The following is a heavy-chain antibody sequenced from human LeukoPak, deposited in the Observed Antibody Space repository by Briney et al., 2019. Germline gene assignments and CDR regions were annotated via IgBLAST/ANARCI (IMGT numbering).Heavy chain of an antibody. CDR2: IGSGSTI. D-gene: IGHD6-19*01. CDR3: ARESIAVAGAPFDY. CDR1: GFTFSSYE. J-gene: IGHJ4*02. V-gene: IGHV3-48*03. Sequence: GGSLRLSCAASGFTFSSYEMNWVRQAPGKGLEWVSYIGSGSTIYDADSVKGRFTISRDNAKNSLYLQMNSLRAEDTAVYYCARESIAVAGAPFDYWGQGTLVTVSS.